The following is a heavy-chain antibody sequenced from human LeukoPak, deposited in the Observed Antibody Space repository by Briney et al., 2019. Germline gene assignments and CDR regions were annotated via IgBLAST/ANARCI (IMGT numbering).Heavy chain of an antibody. D-gene: IGHD3-9*01. J-gene: IGHJ4*02. V-gene: IGHV3-15*01. CDR1: GFTFNNAW. CDR3: TTERYFDWLLPTPDY. CDR2: IKSKTDGGTT. Sequence: GGSLRLSCAASGFTFNNAWMSWVRQAPGKGLEWVGRIKSKTDGGTTDYAAPVKGRFTISRDDSKNMLYLQMNSLKIEDTAVYYCTTERYFDWLLPTPDYWGQGTLVTVSS.